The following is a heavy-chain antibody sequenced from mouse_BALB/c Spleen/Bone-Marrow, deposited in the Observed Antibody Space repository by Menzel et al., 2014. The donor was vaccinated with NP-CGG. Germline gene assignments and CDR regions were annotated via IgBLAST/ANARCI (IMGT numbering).Heavy chain of an antibody. D-gene: IGHD1-1*01. Sequence: EVKLQESGAELVKPGASGKLSCTASGFNIKDTYMHWVKQRPEQGLEWIGRIDPANGNTKYDPKFQGKATITADTSSNTAYLQLSSLTSEDTAVYYCARSYGSSPFDYWGQGTTLTVSS. CDR3: ARSYGSSPFDY. J-gene: IGHJ2*01. V-gene: IGHV14-3*02. CDR1: GFNIKDTY. CDR2: IDPANGNT.